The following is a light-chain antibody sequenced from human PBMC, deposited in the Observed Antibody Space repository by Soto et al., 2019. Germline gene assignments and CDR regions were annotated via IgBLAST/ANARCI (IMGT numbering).Light chain of an antibody. CDR3: SSYTSSSRYV. Sequence: QSALTQPPSVSGSPGQSVTISCTGTSSDVGKYDRVSWYQQPPGTAPKLIIYEVTNRPSGVPARFSGSKSGNTASLTISGLRAEDEAEYYCSSYTSSSRYVFGTGTKVTVL. V-gene: IGLV2-18*02. J-gene: IGLJ1*01. CDR2: EVT. CDR1: SSDVGKYDR.